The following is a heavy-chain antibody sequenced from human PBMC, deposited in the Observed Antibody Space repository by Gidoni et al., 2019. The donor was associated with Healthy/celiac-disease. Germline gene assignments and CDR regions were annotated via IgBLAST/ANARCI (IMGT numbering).Heavy chain of an antibody. V-gene: IGHV5-51*01. D-gene: IGHD3-3*01. CDR2: IYPGDSDT. CDR3: ARQRGTGYDSWYFDL. CDR1: GYSFTSYW. Sequence: EVQLVQSGAEVKKPGASLKISWKASGYSFTSYWIGWVRQMPGKGLEWMGIIYPGDSDTRYSPSIQGQVTSSADKSISTAYLQWSSLKASDTAMYYCARQRGTGYDSWYFDLWGRGTLVTVSS. J-gene: IGHJ2*01.